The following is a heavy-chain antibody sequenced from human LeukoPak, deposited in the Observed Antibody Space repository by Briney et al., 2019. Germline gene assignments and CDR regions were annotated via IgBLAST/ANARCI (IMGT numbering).Heavy chain of an antibody. D-gene: IGHD4-17*01. CDR2: IYYSGST. J-gene: IGHJ6*02. Sequence: PSQTLSLTCTVSGGSISSGDYYWSWIRQPPGKGLEWIGYIYYSGSTYYNPSLKSRVTISVDTSKNQFSLKLSSVTAADTAVYYCARGDGDYYYYYYGMDVWGQGTTVTVSS. CDR3: ARGDGDYYYYYYGMDV. V-gene: IGHV4-30-4*01. CDR1: GGSISSGDYY.